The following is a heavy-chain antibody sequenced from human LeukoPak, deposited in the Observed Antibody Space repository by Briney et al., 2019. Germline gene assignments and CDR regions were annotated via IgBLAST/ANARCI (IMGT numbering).Heavy chain of an antibody. Sequence: PGGSLRLSCAASGFTFSSYAMSWVRQAPGKGLEWVSGISGGGGGTYSADSVKGRLTISRDNSKNTLYLQMNSLRAEDTAVYYCARRGDYFDCWGQGTLVTVSS. CDR1: GFTFSSYA. D-gene: IGHD3-10*01. V-gene: IGHV3-23*01. J-gene: IGHJ4*02. CDR2: ISGGGGGT. CDR3: ARRGDYFDC.